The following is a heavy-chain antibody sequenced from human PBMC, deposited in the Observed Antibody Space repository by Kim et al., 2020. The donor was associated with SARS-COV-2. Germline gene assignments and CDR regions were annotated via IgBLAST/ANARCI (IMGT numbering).Heavy chain of an antibody. D-gene: IGHD1-7*01. CDR1: GGSISSYY. Sequence: SETLSLTCTVSGGSISSYYWSWIRQPPGKGLEWIGYIYYSGSTNYNPSLKSRVTISVDTSKNQFSLKLSSVTAADTAVYYCARVQRDIITGTNNAFDIWGQGTMVTLSS. CDR3: ARVQRDIITGTNNAFDI. CDR2: IYYSGST. V-gene: IGHV4-59*13. J-gene: IGHJ3*02.